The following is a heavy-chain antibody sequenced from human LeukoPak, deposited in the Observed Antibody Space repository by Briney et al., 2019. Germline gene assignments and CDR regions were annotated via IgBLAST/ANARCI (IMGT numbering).Heavy chain of an antibody. CDR3: AKSGTNYYYYMDV. D-gene: IGHD3-10*01. V-gene: IGHV3-33*06. J-gene: IGHJ6*03. Sequence: GRSLRLSCAESGFTFRSYGMHWVRQAPGKGLEWVAVIWYDGSNKYYADSVKGRFTISRDNSKNTLYLQMNSLRAEDTAVYYCAKSGTNYYYYMDVWGKGTTVTVSS. CDR2: IWYDGSNK. CDR1: GFTFRSYG.